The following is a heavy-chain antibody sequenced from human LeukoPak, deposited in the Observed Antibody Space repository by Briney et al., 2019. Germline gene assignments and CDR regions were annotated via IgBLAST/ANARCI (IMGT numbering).Heavy chain of an antibody. D-gene: IGHD2-2*01. Sequence: GESLKISCKGSGYSFTSYWLGWVRQMPGKGLEWMGIIYPGDSDTRYSPSFQGQVTISADKSISTAYLQWSSLKASDTAMYYCAREYCSSNPYYSYYLDVCCKGATVTVSS. V-gene: IGHV5-51*01. CDR1: GYSFTSYW. CDR2: IYPGDSDT. J-gene: IGHJ6*03. CDR3: AREYCSSNPYYSYYLDV.